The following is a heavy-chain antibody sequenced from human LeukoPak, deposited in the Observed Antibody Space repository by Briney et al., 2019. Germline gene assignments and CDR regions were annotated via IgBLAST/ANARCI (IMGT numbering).Heavy chain of an antibody. CDR2: ISNSGGST. CDR1: GFTFSSYG. CDR3: AELGITMIGGV. Sequence: PGGSLRLSCAASGFTFSSYGMSWVRQAPGKGLEWVSTISNSGGSTYFADSVKGRFTISRDNAKNSLYLQMNSLRAEDTAVYYCAELGITMIGGVWGKGTTVTISS. D-gene: IGHD3-10*02. J-gene: IGHJ6*04. V-gene: IGHV3-23*01.